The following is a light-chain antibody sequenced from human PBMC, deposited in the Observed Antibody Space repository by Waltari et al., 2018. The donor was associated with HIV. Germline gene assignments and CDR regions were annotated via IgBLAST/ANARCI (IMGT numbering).Light chain of an antibody. V-gene: IGLV1-47*01. CDR3: AAWDDSLSGG. Sequence: QSVLTQPPSASGTPGQRVTISCSGSSYNIGSNYVYWYQQLPGTAPKLLIYRNNQRPSGVPDRFSGSKSGTSASLAISGLRSEDEADYYCAAWDDSLSGGFGGGTKLTVL. J-gene: IGLJ3*02. CDR2: RNN. CDR1: SYNIGSNY.